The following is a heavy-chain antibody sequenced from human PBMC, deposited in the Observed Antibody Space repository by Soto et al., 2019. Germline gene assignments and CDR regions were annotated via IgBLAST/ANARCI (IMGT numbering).Heavy chain of an antibody. D-gene: IGHD3-3*01. J-gene: IGHJ4*02. CDR1: GGTIRDVDYH. CDR3: SSGLRFLEGVSEIFDY. CDR2: IYYSGST. V-gene: IGHV4-30-4*08. Sequence: SQPIPLPYSVSGGTIRDVDYHWSWNRKPPGKGLEWIGYIYYSGSTYYNPSLKSRVTISVDTSKNQFSLKLSSVTAADTAVYYCSSGLRFLEGVSEIFDYWGQGTLVTGSS.